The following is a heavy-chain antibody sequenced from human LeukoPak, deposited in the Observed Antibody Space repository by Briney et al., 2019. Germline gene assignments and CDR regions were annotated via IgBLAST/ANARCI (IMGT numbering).Heavy chain of an antibody. J-gene: IGHJ6*02. CDR3: ARGVGRMDV. Sequence: GGSLRLSCAASGFTFSSYAMSWVRQAPGKGLEWVANIKQDGSEKYYVDSVKGRFTISRDNAKNSLYLQMNSLRAEDTAVYYCARGVGRMDVWDHGTTVTVSS. CDR2: IKQDGSEK. CDR1: GFTFSSYA. V-gene: IGHV3-7*01.